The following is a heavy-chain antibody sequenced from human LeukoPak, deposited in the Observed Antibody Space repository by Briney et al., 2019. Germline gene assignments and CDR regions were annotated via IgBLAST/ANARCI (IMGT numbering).Heavy chain of an antibody. J-gene: IGHJ4*02. CDR2: INPNTGGT. D-gene: IGHD6-13*01. CDR3: ARIGRGISWSIDS. Sequence: ASVKVSCKASGYTFTGHYVNWVRQAPGRGLEWMGWINPNTGGTNYAQKLQGRVTMTRDTSITTAYMELSGLRSDDTAVYYCARIGRGISWSIDSWGQGTLVTVSS. CDR1: GYTFTGHY. V-gene: IGHV1-2*02.